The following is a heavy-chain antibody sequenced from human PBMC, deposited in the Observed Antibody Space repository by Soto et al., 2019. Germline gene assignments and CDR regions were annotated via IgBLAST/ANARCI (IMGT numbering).Heavy chain of an antibody. D-gene: IGHD3-16*01. CDR2: IIPILGIA. V-gene: IGHV1-69*02. Sequence: QVQLVQSGAEVKKPGSSVKVSCKASGGTFSSYTISWVRQAPGQGLEWMGRIIPILGIANYAQKFQGRVTITGDKSTSTAYRGLGSLRAEDTAGYYWGREGGGLPVYWGQGTLVTVSS. CDR3: GREGGGLPVY. CDR1: GGTFSSYT. J-gene: IGHJ4*02.